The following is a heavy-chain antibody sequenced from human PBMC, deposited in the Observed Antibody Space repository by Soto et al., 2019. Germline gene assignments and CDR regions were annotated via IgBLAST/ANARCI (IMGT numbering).Heavy chain of an antibody. J-gene: IGHJ6*03. D-gene: IGHD2-2*01. Sequence: GGSLRLSCAASGFTFSSYAMSWVRQAPGKGLEWVSAISGSGGSTYYADSVKGRFTISRDNSKNTLYLQMNSLRAEDTAVYYCAKNAAGYCSITSCWGGYYYYMDVWGQGTTVPVSS. V-gene: IGHV3-23*01. CDR3: AKNAAGYCSITSCWGGYYYYMDV. CDR2: ISGSGGST. CDR1: GFTFSSYA.